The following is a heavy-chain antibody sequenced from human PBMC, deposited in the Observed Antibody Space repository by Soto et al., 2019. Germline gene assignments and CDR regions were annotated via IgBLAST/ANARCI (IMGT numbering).Heavy chain of an antibody. CDR3: VRLIDNSWLDF. CDR2: TYYRSKWYN. V-gene: IGHV6-1*01. D-gene: IGHD1-26*01. J-gene: IGHJ5*01. CDR1: GDSVSSSSVT. Sequence: SQTLSLTCAISGDSVSSSSVTWNWIRRSPSRGLEWLGRTYYRSKWYNDYAESVKSRITINPDTSKNQFSLHLNSVTPEDTAVYYCVRLIDNSWLDFWGQGTLVTGSS.